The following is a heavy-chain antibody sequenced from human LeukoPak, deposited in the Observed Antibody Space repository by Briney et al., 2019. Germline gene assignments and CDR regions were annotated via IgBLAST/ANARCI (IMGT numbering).Heavy chain of an antibody. Sequence: GESLKISCKGSGYDVTAHWIAWVRQKPGKGLEWMGNINAGNSDITYSPSFQGQVTFSVDKSISTAYLQLSSLKASDTAMYYCARHYSYNWFGYWGQGSPVTVSS. CDR3: ARHYSYNWFGY. CDR1: GYDVTAHW. V-gene: IGHV5-51*01. J-gene: IGHJ4*02. CDR2: INAGNSDI. D-gene: IGHD5-24*01.